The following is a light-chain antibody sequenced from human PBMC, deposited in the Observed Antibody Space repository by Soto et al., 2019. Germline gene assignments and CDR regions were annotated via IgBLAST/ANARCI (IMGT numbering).Light chain of an antibody. Sequence: QSALTQPASVSGSPGQSITISCTGTSSDIRGYKYVSWYQQHPGKAPKLMIYEVSNRPSGVSNRFSGSKSGNTASLTISGLQAEDEADYYCISYTTTSTLVFGGGTKLTVL. V-gene: IGLV2-14*01. CDR2: EVS. J-gene: IGLJ3*02. CDR3: ISYTTTSTLV. CDR1: SSDIRGYKY.